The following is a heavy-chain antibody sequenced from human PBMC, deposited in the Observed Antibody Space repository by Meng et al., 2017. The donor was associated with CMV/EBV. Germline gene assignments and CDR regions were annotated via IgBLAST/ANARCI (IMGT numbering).Heavy chain of an antibody. J-gene: IGHJ6*02. CDR1: GYTFTGYY. V-gene: IGHV1-2*02. CDR3: ARDFQPKYYYYGMDV. D-gene: IGHD1-14*01. CDR2: INPNSGGT. Sequence: ASAKVSCKASGYTFTGYYMHWVRQAPGQGLEWMGWINPNSGGTNYAQKFQGRVTITTDESTSTAYMELSSLRSEDTAVYYCARDFQPKYYYYGMDVWGQGTTVTVSS.